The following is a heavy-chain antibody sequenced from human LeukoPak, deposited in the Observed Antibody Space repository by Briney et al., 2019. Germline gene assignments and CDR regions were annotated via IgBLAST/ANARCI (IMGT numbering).Heavy chain of an antibody. CDR2: ISGSGGST. CDR3: AKAGQQLVRGAFDI. D-gene: IGHD6-13*01. Sequence: QPGGSLRLSCAASGFTFSSYAMSWVRQAPGKRLELVSAISGSGGSTYYADSVKGRFTISRDNSKNTLYLQMNSLRAEDTAVYYCAKAGQQLVRGAFDIWGQGTMVTASS. V-gene: IGHV3-23*01. CDR1: GFTFSSYA. J-gene: IGHJ3*02.